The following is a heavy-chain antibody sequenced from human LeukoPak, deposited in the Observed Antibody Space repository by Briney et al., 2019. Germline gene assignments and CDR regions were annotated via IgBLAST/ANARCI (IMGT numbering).Heavy chain of an antibody. CDR3: AKDPFDY. Sequence: PGGSLRLSCAASGFTFSSYGMHWVRQAPGKGLEWVAVISYDGSNKYYADSAKGRFTISRDNSKNTLYLQMNSLRAEDTAVYYCAKDPFDYWGQGTLVTVSS. CDR1: GFTFSSYG. CDR2: ISYDGSNK. V-gene: IGHV3-30*18. J-gene: IGHJ4*02.